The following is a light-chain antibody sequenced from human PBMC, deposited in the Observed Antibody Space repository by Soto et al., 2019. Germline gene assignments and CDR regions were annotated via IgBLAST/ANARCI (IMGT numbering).Light chain of an antibody. CDR2: GVN. Sequence: QSALTQPASVSGSPGQSITISCTGTSDDIGVYDFVSWYQHHPGEVPKVIIYGVNRRPSEISSRFSGSKSGNTASLTIAGLQADDEADYYCVSYIESSLTHWVFGGGTKLTVL. CDR1: SDDIGVYDF. J-gene: IGLJ3*02. V-gene: IGLV2-14*01. CDR3: VSYIESSLTHWV.